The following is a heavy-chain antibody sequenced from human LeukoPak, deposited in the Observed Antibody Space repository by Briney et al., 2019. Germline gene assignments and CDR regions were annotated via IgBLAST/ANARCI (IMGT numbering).Heavy chain of an antibody. D-gene: IGHD1-26*01. CDR2: INQDGSEK. CDR3: ARDRSGSYPETYGMDV. V-gene: IGHV3-7*01. Sequence: GGSLRLSCAASGFTFSNYWMIWVRQAPGKGLEWVANINQDGSEKYYVDSVKGRFTISRDNAKNSLFLRMNSLRAEDTAVYYCARDRSGSYPETYGMDVWGQGTTVTVSS. J-gene: IGHJ6*02. CDR1: GFTFSNYW.